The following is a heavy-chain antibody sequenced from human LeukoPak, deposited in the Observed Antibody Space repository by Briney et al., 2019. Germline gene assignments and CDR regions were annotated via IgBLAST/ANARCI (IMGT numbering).Heavy chain of an antibody. Sequence: PGGSLRLSCAASGFTFNNYWMTWVRQAPGKGLEWVANIKQDGSDKYYVDSVKGRFIISRDTAKNSLYLQMNSLRAEDTAVYYFARDSIPGYDSSGYMVAFDLWGQGTMVTVSS. CDR1: GFTFNNYW. CDR3: ARDSIPGYDSSGYMVAFDL. J-gene: IGHJ3*01. CDR2: IKQDGSDK. D-gene: IGHD3-22*01. V-gene: IGHV3-7*05.